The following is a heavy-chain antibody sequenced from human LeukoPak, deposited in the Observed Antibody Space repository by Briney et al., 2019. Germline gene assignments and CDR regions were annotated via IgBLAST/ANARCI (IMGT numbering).Heavy chain of an antibody. CDR3: ARDQYSYGRGAESD. J-gene: IGHJ4*02. D-gene: IGHD5-18*01. Sequence: TGGSLRLSCAASGFTFSSYAMHWVRQAPGKGLEWVAVISYDGSNKYYADSVKGRFTISRDNSKNTLYLQMNSLRAEDTAVYYCARDQYSYGRGAESDWGQGTLVTVSS. CDR2: ISYDGSNK. V-gene: IGHV3-30*04. CDR1: GFTFSSYA.